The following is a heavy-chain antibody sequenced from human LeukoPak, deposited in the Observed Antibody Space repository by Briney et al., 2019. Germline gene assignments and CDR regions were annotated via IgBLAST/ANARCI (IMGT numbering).Heavy chain of an antibody. CDR2: IYHSGRT. V-gene: IGHV4-4*02. CDR3: ARRTVRASVTIFGVVNLDY. Sequence: SGTLSLTCGVSGGSVSSDNWWSWVRQPPGKGLEWIGEIYHSGRTNYNPSLKSRVTISVDTSKNQFSLKLSSVTAADTAVYYCARRTVRASVTIFGVVNLDYWGQGTLVTVSS. D-gene: IGHD3-3*01. CDR1: GGSVSSDNW. J-gene: IGHJ4*02.